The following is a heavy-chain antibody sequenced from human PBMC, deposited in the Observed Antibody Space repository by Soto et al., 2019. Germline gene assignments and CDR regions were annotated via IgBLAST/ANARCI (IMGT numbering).Heavy chain of an antibody. CDR2: IHYSGTT. CDR1: GGSMRNYF. D-gene: IGHD6-13*01. V-gene: IGHV4-59*01. CDR3: AAGEASSRNLAPYYLDF. J-gene: IGHJ4*02. Sequence: SETLSLTCTVSGGSMRNYFWTWIRQPPGKGLEWIGYIHYSGTTSFFPSYNPSLRSRVTISEDASKNQFSLKLLSVTTADTAVYFCAAGEASSRNLAPYYLDFWGQGTLVTVSS.